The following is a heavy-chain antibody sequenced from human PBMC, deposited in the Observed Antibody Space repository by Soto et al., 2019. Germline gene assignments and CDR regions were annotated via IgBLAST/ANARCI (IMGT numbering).Heavy chain of an antibody. D-gene: IGHD3-16*02. CDR1: GFTFGDYA. V-gene: IGHV3-9*01. J-gene: IGHJ3*02. Sequence: SLRLSCAASGFTFGDYAMHWVRQAPGKGLEWVSGISWNSGSIGYADSVKGRFTISRDNARSSLYLQMNSLGADDTAVYYCARDDSFAFDIWGQGTMVTVSS. CDR3: ARDDSFAFDI. CDR2: ISWNSGSI.